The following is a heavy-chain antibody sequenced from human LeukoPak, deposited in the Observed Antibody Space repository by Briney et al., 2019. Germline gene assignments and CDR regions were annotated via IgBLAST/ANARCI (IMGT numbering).Heavy chain of an antibody. CDR3: ARDKIPTDYDFWSGPQIGWFDP. CDR2: ISSSSSTI. Sequence: GGSLRLSCAASGFTFSSYSMNWVRQAPGKGLEWVSYISSSSSTIYYADSVKGRFTISRDNAKNSLYLQMNSLRAEDTAVYYCARDKIPTDYDFWSGPQIGWFDPWGQGTLVTVSS. J-gene: IGHJ5*02. D-gene: IGHD3-3*01. V-gene: IGHV3-48*04. CDR1: GFTFSSYS.